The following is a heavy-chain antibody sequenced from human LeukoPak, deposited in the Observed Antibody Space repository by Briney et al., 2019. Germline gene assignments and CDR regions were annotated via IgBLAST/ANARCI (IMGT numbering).Heavy chain of an antibody. D-gene: IGHD3-9*01. CDR2: ISYDGSNK. Sequence: GGSLRLSCAASGFTFSSYAMHWVRQAPGKGLEWVAVISYDGSNKYYADSVKGRFTISRDNSKNTLYLQMNSLRAEDTAVYYCASGLYCDILTGYSYYFDYWGQGTLATVSS. V-gene: IGHV3-30*04. J-gene: IGHJ4*02. CDR3: ASGLYCDILTGYSYYFDY. CDR1: GFTFSSYA.